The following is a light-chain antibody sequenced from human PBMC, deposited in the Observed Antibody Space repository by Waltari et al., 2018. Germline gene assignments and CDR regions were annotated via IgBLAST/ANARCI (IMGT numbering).Light chain of an antibody. CDR3: QQYDNWPLL. Sequence: EIVMTQSPATLSVSPGERATLSCRASQSVSSSLAWYQQNPGQAPRLLFYGASIRATGIPVRFSGSGSGTDFTLTIDSVQSEDFAVYYCQQYDNWPLLFGQGTKVEIK. CDR2: GAS. J-gene: IGKJ1*01. CDR1: QSVSSS. V-gene: IGKV3-15*01.